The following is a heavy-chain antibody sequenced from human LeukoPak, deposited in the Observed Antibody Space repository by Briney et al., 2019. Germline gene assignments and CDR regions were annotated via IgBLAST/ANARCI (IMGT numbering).Heavy chain of an antibody. V-gene: IGHV1-18*01. CDR3: AREYYYDSSGYSSAFDI. J-gene: IGHJ3*02. D-gene: IGHD3-22*01. CDR2: ISAYNGNT. CDR1: GYTFTSYG. Sequence: ASVTVSCKASGYTFTSYGISWVRQAPGQGLEWMGWISAYNGNTNYAQKLQGRVTMTTDTSTSTAYMELRSLRSDDTAVYYCAREYYYDSSGYSSAFDIWGQGTMVTVSS.